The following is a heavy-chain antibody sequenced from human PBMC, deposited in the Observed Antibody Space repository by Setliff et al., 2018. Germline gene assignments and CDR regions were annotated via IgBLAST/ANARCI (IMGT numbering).Heavy chain of an antibody. CDR3: ARDKSNGSGSYPSLYMDV. J-gene: IGHJ6*03. Sequence: PSETLSLTCTVSGASIISDSYYWGWIRQPPGKGLEWIGYIYTSGSTNYNPSLKSRVTISVDTSKNQVSLKLSSVTAADTAVYYCARDKSNGSGSYPSLYMDVWGKGIMVTVSS. D-gene: IGHD3-10*01. CDR2: IYTSGST. CDR1: GASIISDSYY. V-gene: IGHV4-61*01.